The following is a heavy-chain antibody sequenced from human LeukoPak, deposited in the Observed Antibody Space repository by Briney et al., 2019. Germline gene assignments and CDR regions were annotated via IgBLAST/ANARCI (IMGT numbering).Heavy chain of an antibody. CDR1: GGSFSGYY. CDR3: ARASSRSSWYY. D-gene: IGHD6-13*01. Sequence: SETLSFTCAVYGGSFSGYYWSWIRQPPGKGLEWIGEINHSGSTNYNPSLKSRVTISVDTSKNQFSLKLSSVTAADTAVYYCARASSRSSWYYWGQGTLVTVSS. V-gene: IGHV4-34*01. CDR2: INHSGST. J-gene: IGHJ4*02.